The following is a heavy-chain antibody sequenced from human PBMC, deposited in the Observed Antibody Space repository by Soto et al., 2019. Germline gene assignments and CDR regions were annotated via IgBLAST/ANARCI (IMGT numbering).Heavy chain of an antibody. Sequence: GGSLRLTCSASGFTFSTYAMHWVRQAPGRGLQYVSSISSNGGSTYYPDSVKGRFTISRDNSKNTLYLQMSSLRAEDTAVYYCVKDRWIDYWGQGTLVTVSS. V-gene: IGHV3-64D*06. CDR1: GFTFSTYA. J-gene: IGHJ4*02. CDR2: ISSNGGST. CDR3: VKDRWIDY. D-gene: IGHD3-16*02.